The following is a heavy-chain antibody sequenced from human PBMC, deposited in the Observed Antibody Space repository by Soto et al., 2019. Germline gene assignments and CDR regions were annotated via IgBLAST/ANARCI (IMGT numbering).Heavy chain of an antibody. Sequence: PSQTLSLTCAISGDSVSSNSAAWNWIRQSPSRGLEWLGRAYYRSQWYYGSAVSVRSRITVIPDTSKNQFSLQLNSVTPEDTAVYYCTKQKGDSRTYHGMDVWGQGNTVTVSS. CDR1: GDSVSSNSAA. CDR2: AYYRSQWYY. D-gene: IGHD2-21*02. CDR3: TKQKGDSRTYHGMDV. J-gene: IGHJ6*02. V-gene: IGHV6-1*01.